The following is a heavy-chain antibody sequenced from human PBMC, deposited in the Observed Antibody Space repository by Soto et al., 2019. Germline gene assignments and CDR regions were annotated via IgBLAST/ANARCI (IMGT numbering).Heavy chain of an antibody. Sequence: EVQLVESGGGLVQPGGSLRLSCAASGFTFSSYSMNWVRQAPGKGLEWVSYISSSSSTIYYADSVKGRFTSSRDNAKNSLYLQMNSLRAEDTAVYYCARDDYSNYVNYWGQGTLVTVSS. J-gene: IGHJ4*02. CDR1: GFTFSSYS. CDR2: ISSSSSTI. CDR3: ARDDYSNYVNY. V-gene: IGHV3-48*01. D-gene: IGHD4-4*01.